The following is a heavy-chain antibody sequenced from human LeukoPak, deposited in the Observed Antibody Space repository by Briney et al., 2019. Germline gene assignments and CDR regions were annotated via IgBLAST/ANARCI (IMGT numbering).Heavy chain of an antibody. J-gene: IGHJ2*01. D-gene: IGHD6-6*01. Sequence: GGSLRLSCAASGFTFSSYSMNWVRQAPGKGLEWVSSISSSSSYIYYADSVKGRFTISRDNAKNSLYLQMNSLRAEDTAVYYCAKESSSSDWYFDLWGRGTLVTVTS. CDR1: GFTFSSYS. CDR3: AKESSSSDWYFDL. CDR2: ISSSSSYI. V-gene: IGHV3-21*04.